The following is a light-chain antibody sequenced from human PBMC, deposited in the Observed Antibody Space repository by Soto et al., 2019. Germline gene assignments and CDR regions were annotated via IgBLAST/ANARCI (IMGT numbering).Light chain of an antibody. CDR2: AAS. J-gene: IGKJ4*01. CDR3: QQSYSTFT. Sequence: DIQMTQSPSSLSASVGDRVTITFRASQSISFYLNWYQQKPGNAPKVLIYAASNLQTGVPSRFSGSGSGTDFTLTINSLQPEDFATYYCQQSYSTFTFGGGTKVDI. CDR1: QSISFY. V-gene: IGKV1-39*01.